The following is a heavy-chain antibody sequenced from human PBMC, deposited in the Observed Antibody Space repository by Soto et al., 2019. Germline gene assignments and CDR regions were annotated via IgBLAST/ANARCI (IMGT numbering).Heavy chain of an antibody. V-gene: IGHV3-33*01. CDR1: GFTFSSYG. D-gene: IGHD6-19*01. CDR3: ARDARGIAVADTVGDLDY. J-gene: IGHJ4*02. Sequence: QVQLVESGGGVVQPGRSLRLSCAASGFTFSSYGMHWVRQAPGKGLEWVAVIWYDGSNKYYADSVKGRFTISRDNSKNTLYLQMNSLRAEDTAVYYCARDARGIAVADTVGDLDYWGQGTLVTLSS. CDR2: IWYDGSNK.